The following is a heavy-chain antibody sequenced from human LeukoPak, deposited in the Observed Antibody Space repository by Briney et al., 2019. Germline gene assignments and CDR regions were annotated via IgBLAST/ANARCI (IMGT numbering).Heavy chain of an antibody. CDR3: ARDGRGGTFDY. D-gene: IGHD1-26*01. Sequence: GASVKVSCKASGYTFTNYFIHWVRQAPGQGLEWMGIINPSGGTTSFAQKFQGRVTMTRDTSTSTIYMELSALRSEDTAVYYCARDGRGGTFDYWGQGILVTVSS. J-gene: IGHJ4*02. CDR1: GYTFTNYF. V-gene: IGHV1-46*01. CDR2: INPSGGTT.